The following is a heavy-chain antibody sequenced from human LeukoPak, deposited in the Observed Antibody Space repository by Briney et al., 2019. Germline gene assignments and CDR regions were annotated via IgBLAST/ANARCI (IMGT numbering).Heavy chain of an antibody. V-gene: IGHV3-23*01. Sequence: PGGSLRLSCAASGFTFSSYAMSWVRQAPGKGLEWVSAISGSGGSTYYADSVKGRFTISRDNSKNTLYLQMNSLRAEDTAVYYCANGQPPSSIKGGIVVVNPGSHWGQGTLVTVSS. J-gene: IGHJ4*02. CDR2: ISGSGGST. CDR1: GFTFSSYA. D-gene: IGHD3-22*01. CDR3: ANGQPPSSIKGGIVVVNPGSH.